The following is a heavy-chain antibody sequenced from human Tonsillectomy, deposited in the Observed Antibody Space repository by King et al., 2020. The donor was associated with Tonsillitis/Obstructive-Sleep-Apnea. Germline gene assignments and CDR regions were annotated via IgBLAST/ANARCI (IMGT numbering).Heavy chain of an antibody. CDR3: ARVSGSYYLDY. Sequence: VQLVESGGGLVQPGGSLRLSCAASGFTFSDHYMDWVRQAPGKGLEWVGRTRNKASSYSTEYAASVKGRFTISRDDSKNSLDLQVNTLRTDDTAVYYCARVSGSYYLDYWGQGTLVTVSS. CDR2: TRNKASSYST. V-gene: IGHV3-72*01. J-gene: IGHJ4*02. CDR1: GFTFSDHY. D-gene: IGHD1-26*01.